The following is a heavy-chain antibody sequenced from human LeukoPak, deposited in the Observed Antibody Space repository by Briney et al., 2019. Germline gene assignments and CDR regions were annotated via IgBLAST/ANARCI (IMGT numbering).Heavy chain of an antibody. CDR1: GGSFSGYY. D-gene: IGHD2-15*01. V-gene: IGHV4-34*01. J-gene: IGHJ6*04. CDR3: ARGMLCSGGSCYRYYYYGMDV. CDR2: TNHSGST. Sequence: SETLSLTCAVYGGSFSGYYWSWIRQPPGKGLEWIGETNHSGSTNYNPSLKSRVTISVDTSKNQFSLKLSSVTAADTAVYYCARGMLCSGGSCYRYYYYGMDVWGKGTTVTVSS.